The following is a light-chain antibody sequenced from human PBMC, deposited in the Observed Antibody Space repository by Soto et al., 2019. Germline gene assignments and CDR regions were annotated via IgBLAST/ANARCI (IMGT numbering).Light chain of an antibody. V-gene: IGLV1-40*01. CDR3: QSYDNSLGGYV. CDR2: ANN. J-gene: IGLJ1*01. CDR1: SSNIGAGYD. Sequence: QPVLTQPPSVSGAPGQRVTISCTGSSSNIGAGYDVHWYQQLPGTAPKLLIFANNNRPSGVPDRFSGSKSGTSASLAITGLQAADEADYYCQSYDNSLGGYVFGPGTKVTAL.